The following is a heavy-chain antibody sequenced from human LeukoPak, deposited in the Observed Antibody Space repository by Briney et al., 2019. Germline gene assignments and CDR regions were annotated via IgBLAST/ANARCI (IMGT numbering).Heavy chain of an antibody. CDR2: IYYSGST. V-gene: IGHV4-39*01. Sequence: RASETLSLTCTVSGGSISSSSSYWVWIRQPPGMGLEWIGSIYYSGSTYSNPSLKSRVTISVDTSKNQFSPKVSSVAAADTAVYYCARYESSAYGIDVWGRGTLVTVSS. D-gene: IGHD3-22*01. CDR3: ARYESSAYGIDV. CDR1: GGSISSSSSY. J-gene: IGHJ2*01.